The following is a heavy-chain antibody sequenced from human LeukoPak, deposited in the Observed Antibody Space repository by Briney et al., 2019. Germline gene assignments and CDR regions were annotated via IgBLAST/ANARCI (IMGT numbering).Heavy chain of an antibody. D-gene: IGHD1-26*01. V-gene: IGHV1-2*02. J-gene: IGHJ4*02. CDR1: GYTFTDYY. Sequence: ASVKVSCEASGYTFTDYYMHWVRQAPGQGLEWMGWINPYSGGTNYAQNFQGRVTMTRDTSISTGYMELSRLGSDDTAVYYCARIRGGNNYHFDYWGQGTLVTVSS. CDR3: ARIRGGNNYHFDY. CDR2: INPYSGGT.